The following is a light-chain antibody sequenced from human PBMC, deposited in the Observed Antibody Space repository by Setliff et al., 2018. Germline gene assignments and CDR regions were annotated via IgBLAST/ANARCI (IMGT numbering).Light chain of an antibody. CDR2: AVS. J-gene: IGLJ1*01. Sequence: QSVLTQPASVSGSPGQSITISCSGTSSDVGSYDLVSWYQQHPGKAPKLIIYAVSDRPSGVSNRFSGSKSGNTASLTISGLQTEDEADYYCNAYASDTTYVFGSGTKV. V-gene: IGLV2-14*03. CDR1: SSDVGSYDL. CDR3: NAYASDTTYV.